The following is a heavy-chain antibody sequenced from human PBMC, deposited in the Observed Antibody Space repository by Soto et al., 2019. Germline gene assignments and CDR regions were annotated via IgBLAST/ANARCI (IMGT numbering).Heavy chain of an antibody. CDR1: GGSISRYY. V-gene: IGHV4-59*08. D-gene: IGHD2-15*01. J-gene: IGHJ3*02. CDR3: ARHCSGGSCYSDAFDI. CDR2: IYYSGST. Sequence: QVQLQESGPGLVKPSETLSLTCTVSGGSISRYYWSWIRQPPGKGLEWIGYIYYSGSTNYNPSLRSRVTISVDTSKSQFSLKLSSVSAADTAVYYCARHCSGGSCYSDAFDIWGQGTMVTVSS.